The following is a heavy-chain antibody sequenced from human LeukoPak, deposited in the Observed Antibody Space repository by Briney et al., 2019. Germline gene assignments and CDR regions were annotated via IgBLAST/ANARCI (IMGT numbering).Heavy chain of an antibody. CDR1: GGSIGSFY. J-gene: IGHJ5*02. Sequence: SETLSLTCSVSGGSIGSFYWSWIRQPAEKGLEWIGRLYNTGNTDYNPSLKSRVTMSLDTSQNQFSLRLNSLTAADTAVYYCAREVAGQQLVRWLDPWGQGTLVTVSS. CDR2: LYNTGNT. V-gene: IGHV4-4*07. D-gene: IGHD6-13*01. CDR3: AREVAGQQLVRWLDP.